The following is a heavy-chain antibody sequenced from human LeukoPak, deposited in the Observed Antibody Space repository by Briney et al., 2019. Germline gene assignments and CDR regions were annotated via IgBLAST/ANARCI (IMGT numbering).Heavy chain of an antibody. Sequence: SETLSLTCTVSGGSISSYYWSWIRQPPGKGLEWIGYIYYSGSTNYNPSLKSRVTISVDTSKNQFSLKLSSVTAADTAVYYCARGPSPYAVTYFDYWGQGTLVTVSS. D-gene: IGHD4-17*01. CDR1: GGSISSYY. V-gene: IGHV4-59*12. CDR3: ARGPSPYAVTYFDY. CDR2: IYYSGST. J-gene: IGHJ4*02.